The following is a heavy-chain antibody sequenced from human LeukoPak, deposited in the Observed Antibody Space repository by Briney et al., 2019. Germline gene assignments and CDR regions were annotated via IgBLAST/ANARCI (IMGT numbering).Heavy chain of an antibody. J-gene: IGHJ6*02. CDR2: IKQDGSEK. V-gene: IGHV3-7*01. D-gene: IGHD2-2*02. Sequence: QSGGSLRLSCAASGFTFSTYAMSWVRQAPGKGLEWVANIKQDGSEKYYVDSVKGRFTISRDNAKNSLYLQMNSLRAEDTAVYYCARDKYLNYYYYYGMDVWGQGTTVTVSS. CDR1: GFTFSTYA. CDR3: ARDKYLNYYYYYGMDV.